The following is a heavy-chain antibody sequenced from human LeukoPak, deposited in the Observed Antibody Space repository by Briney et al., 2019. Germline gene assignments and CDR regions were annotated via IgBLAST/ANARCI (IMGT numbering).Heavy chain of an antibody. CDR3: ARGCRGVSCYLVATTYMDV. CDR1: GFTFNSYN. V-gene: IGHV3-21*01. J-gene: IGHJ6*03. D-gene: IGHD2-15*01. CDR2: ISGSSYSSSYT. Sequence: GGSLRLSCVASGFTFNSYNMNWVRQAPGKGLEWVSSISGSSYSSSYTYYADSVKGRFTISRDNAKNSLYLLMDSLRAEDTAVYYCARGCRGVSCYLVATTYMDVWGKGTTVTVSS.